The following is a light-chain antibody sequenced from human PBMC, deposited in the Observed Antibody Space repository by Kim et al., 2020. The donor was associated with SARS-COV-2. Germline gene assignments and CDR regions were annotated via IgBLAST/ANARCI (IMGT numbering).Light chain of an antibody. CDR1: QGINNY. CDR2: DAS. V-gene: IGKV1-9*01. J-gene: IGKJ5*01. CDR3: QQFSTYPLT. Sequence: ASVGDKVTVTCRASQGINNYLAWYQQKPGKAPNLLMYDASILQSGVPSRFSGSGSGTEFTLTISSLQPEDFATYYCQQFSTYPLTFGQGTRLEIK.